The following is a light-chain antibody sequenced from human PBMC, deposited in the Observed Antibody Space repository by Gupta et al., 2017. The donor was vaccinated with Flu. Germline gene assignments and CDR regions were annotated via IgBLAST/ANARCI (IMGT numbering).Light chain of an antibody. J-gene: IGLJ3*02. Sequence: QSVLTQPPPASGTPVPRVTISCSGSSSNNGSNTVNWYQQLPGTAPKLLIYSNNQRLSRVPDRFSGSKSGTSASLAIGGLQPEDEADYYCAAWDDSLNGWVFGGGTKLTVL. CDR3: AAWDDSLNGWV. CDR2: SNN. CDR1: SSNNGSNT. V-gene: IGLV1-44*01.